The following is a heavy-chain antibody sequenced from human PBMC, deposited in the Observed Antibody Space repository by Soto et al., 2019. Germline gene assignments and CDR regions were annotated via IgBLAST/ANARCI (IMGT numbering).Heavy chain of an antibody. D-gene: IGHD1-1*01. J-gene: IGHJ5*02. CDR2: IYATGTT. V-gene: IGHV4-4*07. CDR3: VRDGTKTLRDCCDR. CDR1: GASISGFY. Sequence: SETLSLTCTVSGASISGFYWSWIRKYAGKGLEWIGRIYATGTTDYNPSLKSRVMMSVDTSKKQFSLKLRSVTAADTAVYYCVRDGTKTLRDCCDRRGQG.